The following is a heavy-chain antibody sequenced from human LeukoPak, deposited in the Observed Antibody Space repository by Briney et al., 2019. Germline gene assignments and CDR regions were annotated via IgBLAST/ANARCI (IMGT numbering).Heavy chain of an antibody. V-gene: IGHV3-33*01. J-gene: IGHJ4*02. CDR1: GFTFSSYG. CDR2: IWYDGSNK. Sequence: GRSLRLSCAASGFTFSSYGMHWVRQAPGKGLEWVAVIWYDGSNKYYADSVKGRFTISRDNSKDTLYLQMNSLRAEDTAVYYCARGNYDSSGSLDYWGQGTLVTVSS. CDR3: ARGNYDSSGSLDY. D-gene: IGHD3-22*01.